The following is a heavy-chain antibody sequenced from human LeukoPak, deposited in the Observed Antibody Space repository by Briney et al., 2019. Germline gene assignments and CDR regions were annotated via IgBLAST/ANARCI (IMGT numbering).Heavy chain of an antibody. CDR1: GGSISSSSYY. CDR3: ARLSLGY. V-gene: IGHV4-39*01. Sequence: SETLSLTCTVSGGSISSSSYYWGWIRQPPGKGLEWIGSIYYSGSTYYNPSLKSRVTISVDTSKNQFSLKLSSVTAADTAVYYFARLSLGYWGQGTLVTVSS. CDR2: IYYSGST. D-gene: IGHD3-16*02. J-gene: IGHJ4*02.